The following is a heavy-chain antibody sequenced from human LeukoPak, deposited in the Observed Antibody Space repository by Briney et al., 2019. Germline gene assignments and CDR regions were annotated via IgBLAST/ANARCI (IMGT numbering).Heavy chain of an antibody. CDR2: ISRSGDST. Sequence: PGGSLRLSCAASGFTFSSYYMSWVRQAPGKGLEWVSAISRSGDSTYYADSVKGRFTIARDNSKSTLYLQVNSLRAEDTAVYYCVKDEPGSSWYNWGQGTLVTVSS. D-gene: IGHD6-13*01. J-gene: IGHJ4*02. V-gene: IGHV3-23*01. CDR3: VKDEPGSSWYN. CDR1: GFTFSSYY.